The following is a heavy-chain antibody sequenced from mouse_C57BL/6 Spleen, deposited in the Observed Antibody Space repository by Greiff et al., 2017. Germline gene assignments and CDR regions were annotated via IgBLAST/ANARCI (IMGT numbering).Heavy chain of an antibody. CDR2: IDPNSGGT. J-gene: IGHJ2*01. V-gene: IGHV1-72*01. D-gene: IGHD1-1*01. CDR1: GYTFTSYW. CDR3: ARSPFITTVVADY. Sequence: VQLQQSGAELVKPGASVKLSCKASGYTFTSYWMHWVKQRPGRGLEWIGRIDPNSGGTKYNEKFKSKATLTVDKPSSTAYMQLSSLTSEDSAVYYCARSPFITTVVADYWGQGTTLTVSS.